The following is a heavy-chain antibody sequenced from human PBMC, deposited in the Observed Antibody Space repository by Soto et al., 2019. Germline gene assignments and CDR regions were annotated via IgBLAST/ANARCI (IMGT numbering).Heavy chain of an antibody. CDR1: GFTFSSYG. D-gene: IGHD1-26*01. J-gene: IGHJ4*02. CDR2: ISYDGSNK. Sequence: GGSLRLSCAASGFTFSSYGMHWVRQAPGKGLEWVAVISYDGSNKYYADSVKGRFTISRDNSKNTLYLQMNSLRAEDTAVYYCAKDHSGSYSGYFDYWGQGT. CDR3: AKDHSGSYSGYFDY. V-gene: IGHV3-30*18.